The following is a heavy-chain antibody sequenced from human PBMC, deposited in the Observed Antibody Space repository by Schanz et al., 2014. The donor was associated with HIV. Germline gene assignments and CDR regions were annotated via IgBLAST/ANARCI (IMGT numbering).Heavy chain of an antibody. CDR2: ISSSGSTI. Sequence: EVQLLESGGGLEQPGGSLRLSCAASGFTFSDFGMNWVRQAPGKGLEWVAYISSSGSTIYYAGSVKGRVTISRDNAKNTLYLQMNSLRAEDTAVYFCTRGRFLERGGMDVRGQGTAVTVSS. V-gene: IGHV3-48*04. J-gene: IGHJ6*02. D-gene: IGHD3-3*01. CDR3: TRGRFLERGGMDV. CDR1: GFTFSDFG.